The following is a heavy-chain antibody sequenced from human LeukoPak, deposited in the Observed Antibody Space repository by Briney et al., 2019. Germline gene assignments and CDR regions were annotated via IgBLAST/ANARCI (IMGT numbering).Heavy chain of an antibody. V-gene: IGHV3-49*04. CDR2: IRSKAYGGTT. J-gene: IGHJ6*03. CDR3: TRVSQGVRGVIIKWYYYYMDV. Sequence: GGSLRLSCTTSGFTFGDYAMSWVRQAPGKGLEWVGFIRSKAYGGTTEYAASVKGRFTISRDDSKSIAYLQMNSLKTEDTAVYYCTRVSQGVRGVIIKWYYYYMDVWGKGTTVTISS. D-gene: IGHD3-10*01. CDR1: GFTFGDYA.